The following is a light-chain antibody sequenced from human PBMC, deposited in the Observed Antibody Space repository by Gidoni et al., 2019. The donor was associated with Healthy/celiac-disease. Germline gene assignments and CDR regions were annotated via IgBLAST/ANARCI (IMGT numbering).Light chain of an antibody. J-gene: IGKJ3*01. CDR1: QSVSSN. V-gene: IGKV3-15*01. CDR3: QQYNNWPV. Sequence: EIVMTQSPATLSVSPGERATISCRASQSVSSNLAWYQQKPGQAPRLLLYDASARATGIPARFSGSGSGTEFTLTIRSLQSEDFAVYYCQQYNNWPVFGSGTKVDIK. CDR2: DAS.